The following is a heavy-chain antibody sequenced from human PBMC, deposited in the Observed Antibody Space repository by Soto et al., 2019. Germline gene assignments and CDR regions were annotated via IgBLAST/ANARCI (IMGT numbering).Heavy chain of an antibody. CDR3: ARDPPPFYDFWSGYYFDY. Sequence: QVQLVQSGAEVKKPGASVKVSCKASGYAFTSYGISWVRQAPGQGLEWMGWIATYNGDTNYAQNLQGRVTMTTDTSTSTAYMELRSLRSDDTAVYYCARDPPPFYDFWSGYYFDYWGQGTLVTVSS. D-gene: IGHD3-3*01. V-gene: IGHV1-18*01. CDR2: IATYNGDT. J-gene: IGHJ4*02. CDR1: GYAFTSYG.